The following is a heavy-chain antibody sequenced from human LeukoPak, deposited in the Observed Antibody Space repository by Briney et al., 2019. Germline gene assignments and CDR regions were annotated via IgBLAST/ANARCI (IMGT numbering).Heavy chain of an antibody. CDR2: ISYDGSNK. CDR3: AKDQAGNFDY. Sequence: GGSLRLSCAASGFTFSSYGMHWVRQAPGKGLEWVAVISYDGSNKYYADSVKGRFTISRDNSKNTLYLQMNSPRAEDTAVYYCAKDQAGNFDYWGQGTLVTVSS. J-gene: IGHJ4*02. V-gene: IGHV3-30*18. CDR1: GFTFSSYG.